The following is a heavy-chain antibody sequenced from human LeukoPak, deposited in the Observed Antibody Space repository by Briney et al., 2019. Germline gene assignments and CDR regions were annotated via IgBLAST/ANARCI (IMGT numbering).Heavy chain of an antibody. J-gene: IGHJ4*02. CDR1: GFTFSSHW. V-gene: IGHV3-7*01. CDR2: IKKDGSEK. CDR3: ARDLGVYSFDY. D-gene: IGHD2-8*01. Sequence: GGSLRLSCAASGFTFSSHWMSWVRQAPGKGLEWVANIKKDGSEKYYVDAVKGRFTISRDNAKNSLYLQMNSLRAEDTAVYYCARDLGVYSFDYWGQGTLVTVSS.